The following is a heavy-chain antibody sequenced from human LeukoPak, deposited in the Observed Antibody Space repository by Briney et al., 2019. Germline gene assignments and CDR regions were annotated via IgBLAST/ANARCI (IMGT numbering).Heavy chain of an antibody. CDR1: GYTFTGYY. Sequence: ASVKVSCKASGYTFTGYYMHWVRQAPGQGLEWMGWINPNSGGTNYAQKFQGRVTMTRDTSNSTAYMELSRLRSDDTAVYYCARVERKQWLVRYYYYGMDVWGQGTTVTVSS. CDR3: ARVERKQWLVRYYYYGMDV. J-gene: IGHJ6*02. D-gene: IGHD6-19*01. CDR2: INPNSGGT. V-gene: IGHV1-2*02.